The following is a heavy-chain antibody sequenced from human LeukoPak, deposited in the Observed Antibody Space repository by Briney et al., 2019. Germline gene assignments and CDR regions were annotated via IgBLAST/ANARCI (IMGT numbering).Heavy chain of an antibody. Sequence: SETLSLTCTVSGGSISSYYWSWTRQPPGKGLEWIGYIYYSGSTNYNPSLKSRVTISGDTSKNQFSLKLSSVTAADTAMYYCARELRLYCSTTSCQNWFDPWGQGTLVTVSS. CDR2: IYYSGST. CDR1: GGSISSYY. V-gene: IGHV4-59*01. D-gene: IGHD2-2*01. J-gene: IGHJ5*02. CDR3: ARELRLYCSTTSCQNWFDP.